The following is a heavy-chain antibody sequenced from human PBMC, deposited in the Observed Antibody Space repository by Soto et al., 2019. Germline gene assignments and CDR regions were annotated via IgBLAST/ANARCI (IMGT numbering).Heavy chain of an antibody. CDR2: ISSTSNTV. CDR1: GGPALTFSDYS. V-gene: IGHV3-48*04. Sequence: GGSLRLSFVASGGPALTFSDYSMNWVRQAPGKGLEWVSYISSTSNTVYYADSARGRFTISRDGARKSLYLEMNSLRVEDTAVYYCASIDYVWGRPLDSWGKGTLATVS. D-gene: IGHD3-16*01. CDR3: ASIDYVWGRPLDS. J-gene: IGHJ1*01.